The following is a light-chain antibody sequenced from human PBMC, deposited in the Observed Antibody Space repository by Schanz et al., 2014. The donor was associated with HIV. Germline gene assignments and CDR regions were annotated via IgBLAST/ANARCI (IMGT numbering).Light chain of an antibody. Sequence: QSALTQPASVSGSPGQSITISCTGTSSDVGDYDYVSWYQQHPGKAPKLMIYDVSNRPSGVSNRFSGSKSGNTASLSISGLQAEDEADYYCSSYAGNNNLVFGGGTQLNVL. CDR3: SSYAGNNNLV. J-gene: IGLJ2*01. CDR1: SSDVGDYDY. CDR2: DVS. V-gene: IGLV2-14*01.